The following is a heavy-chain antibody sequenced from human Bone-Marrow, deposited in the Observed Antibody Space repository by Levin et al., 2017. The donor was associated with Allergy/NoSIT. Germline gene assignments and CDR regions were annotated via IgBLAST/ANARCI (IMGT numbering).Heavy chain of an antibody. CDR1: GYTFTGYY. CDR2: INPNSGGT. D-gene: IGHD5-18*01. Sequence: ASVKVSCKASGYTFTGYYMHWVRQAPGQGLEWMGRINPNSGGTNYAQKFQGRVTMTRDTSISTAYMELSRLRSDDTAVYYCARTRGYSYGEFDYWGQGTLVTVSS. V-gene: IGHV1-2*06. CDR3: ARTRGYSYGEFDY. J-gene: IGHJ4*02.